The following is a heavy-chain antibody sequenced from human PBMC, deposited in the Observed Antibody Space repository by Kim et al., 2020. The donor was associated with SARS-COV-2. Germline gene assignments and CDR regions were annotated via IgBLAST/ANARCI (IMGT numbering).Heavy chain of an antibody. CDR3: ARGMGDY. J-gene: IGHJ4*02. CDR2: DGNIT. V-gene: IGHV3-74*01. Sequence: DGNITSDADSVKGRFTISRDNAKNTLYLQMNNLRDEDTAVYYCARGMGDYWGQGTLVSVSS.